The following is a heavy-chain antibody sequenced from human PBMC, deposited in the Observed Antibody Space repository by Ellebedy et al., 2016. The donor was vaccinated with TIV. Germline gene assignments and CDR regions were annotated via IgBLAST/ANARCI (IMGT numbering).Heavy chain of an antibody. CDR2: MNPNSGNT. CDR1: GGTFSSYA. V-gene: IGHV1-8*03. CDR3: ARGGGRRDGYNFDY. Sequence: AASVKVSCKASGGTFSSYAINWVRQATGQGLEWMGWMNPNSGNTGYAQKFQGRVTITRNTSISTAYMELSSLRSEDTAVYYCARGGGRRDGYNFDYWGQGTLVTVSS. D-gene: IGHD5-24*01. J-gene: IGHJ4*02.